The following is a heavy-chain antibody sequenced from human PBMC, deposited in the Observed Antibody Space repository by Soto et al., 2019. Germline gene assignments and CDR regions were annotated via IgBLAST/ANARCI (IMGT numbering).Heavy chain of an antibody. CDR3: ARGHSTDCSNGVCSFFYNHEMDV. CDR2: INPKSGGT. CDR1: GYSFTDYH. V-gene: IGHV1-2*04. J-gene: IGHJ6*02. D-gene: IGHD2-8*01. Sequence: ASVKVSCKASGYSFTDYHIHWVRQAPGQGLEWLGRINPKSGGTSAAQKFQGWVTMTRDRSISTVYMELTRLRSDDTAVYFCARGHSTDCSNGVCSFFYNHEMDVWGQGTTVTVSS.